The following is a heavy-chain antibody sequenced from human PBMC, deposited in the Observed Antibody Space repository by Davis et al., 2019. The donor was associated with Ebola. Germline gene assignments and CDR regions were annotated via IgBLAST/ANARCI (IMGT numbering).Heavy chain of an antibody. CDR3: ATGYCSSTSCHYYYYGMDV. CDR1: GGTFSSYA. J-gene: IGHJ6*02. D-gene: IGHD2-2*01. Sequence: AASVKISCKASGGTFSSYAISWVRQAPGQGLEWMGGIIPIFGTAIYAQKFQGRVTVTEDTSTDTAYMELSSLRSEDTAVYYCATGYCSSTSCHYYYYGMDVWGQGTTVTVSS. V-gene: IGHV1-69*06. CDR2: IIPIFGTA.